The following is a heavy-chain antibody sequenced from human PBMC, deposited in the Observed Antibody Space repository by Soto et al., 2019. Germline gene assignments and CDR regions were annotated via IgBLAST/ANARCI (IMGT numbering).Heavy chain of an antibody. CDR2: MNPNSGNT. Sequence: ASVKVSCKASGYTFTSYDINWVRQATGQGLEWMGWMNPNSGNTGYAQKFQGRVTMTRNTSISTAYMELSSLRSEDTAVYYCARGSCSGGSCYRSPDYYYYYMDVWGKGTTVTVSS. J-gene: IGHJ6*03. CDR1: GYTFTSYD. CDR3: ARGSCSGGSCYRSPDYYYYYMDV. D-gene: IGHD2-15*01. V-gene: IGHV1-8*01.